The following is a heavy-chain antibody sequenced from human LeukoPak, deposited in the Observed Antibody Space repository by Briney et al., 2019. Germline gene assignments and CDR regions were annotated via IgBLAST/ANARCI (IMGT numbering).Heavy chain of an antibody. CDR2: IDPNSGGT. V-gene: IGHV1-2*02. CDR3: ARDIFWSGYYYFDY. Sequence: ASVKVSCKASGSTFTGYYMHWVRQAPGQGLEWMGWIDPNSGGTNYAQNFQGRVTMTSDTSISTAYMELSRLTSDDTAVYYCARDIFWSGYYYFDYWGQGTLVTVSS. CDR1: GSTFTGYY. D-gene: IGHD3-3*01. J-gene: IGHJ4*02.